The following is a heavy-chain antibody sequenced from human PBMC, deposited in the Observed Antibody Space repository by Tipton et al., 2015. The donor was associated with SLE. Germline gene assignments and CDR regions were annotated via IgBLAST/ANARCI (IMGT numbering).Heavy chain of an antibody. CDR3: ARDDPDGDGGGIPGDY. D-gene: IGHD4-17*01. V-gene: IGHV4-59*01. Sequence: CLWIRQPPGKGLEWIGNILYSGDTNYNPSLKSRVTISLDTSRKQFSLSLNSVTAADTAVYFCARDDPDGDGGGIPGDYWGQGTLVTVS. CDR2: ILYSGDT. J-gene: IGHJ4*02.